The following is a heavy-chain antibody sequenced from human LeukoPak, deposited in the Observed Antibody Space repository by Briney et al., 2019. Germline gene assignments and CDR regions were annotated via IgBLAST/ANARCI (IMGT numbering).Heavy chain of an antibody. D-gene: IGHD2-15*01. CDR3: ARDHRIVGYCSGGSCYSGAFDI. CDR2: IWYDGSNK. CDR1: GSTFGSYG. J-gene: IGHJ3*02. Sequence: PGRSLRLSCAASGSTFGSYGMHWVRQAPGKGLEWVAVIWYDGSNKYYADSVKGRFTISRDNSKNTLYLQMNSLRAEDTAVYYCARDHRIVGYCSGGSCYSGAFDIWGQGTMVTVSS. V-gene: IGHV3-33*01.